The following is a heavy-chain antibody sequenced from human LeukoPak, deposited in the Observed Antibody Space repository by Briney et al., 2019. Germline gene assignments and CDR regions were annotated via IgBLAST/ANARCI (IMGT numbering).Heavy chain of an antibody. Sequence: SVKVSCKASGGTLSSYDINWLRPAPGQGLAWVGGIIPIFDTAIYTQKFQGRVTITADESTDTAYMELTSLTSEDTAMYYCATLGARSAFDIWGQGTMVTVSS. CDR1: GGTLSSYD. J-gene: IGHJ3*02. D-gene: IGHD3-16*01. CDR3: ATLGARSAFDI. V-gene: IGHV1-69*13. CDR2: IIPIFDTA.